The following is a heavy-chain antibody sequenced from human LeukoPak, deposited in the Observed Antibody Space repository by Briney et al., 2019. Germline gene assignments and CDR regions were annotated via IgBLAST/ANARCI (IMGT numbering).Heavy chain of an antibody. CDR2: ISSSSWTI. V-gene: IGHV3-48*04. CDR1: GFTFSSYA. J-gene: IGHJ3*01. Sequence: GGSLRLSCAASGFTFSSYAMTWVRQAPGKGLEWIAHISSSSWTIEYAGSVQGRFTISRDNAKNSLFLQMNSLRAEDTAVYFCVRDHDFDKSGSLFFYAFDVWGQGTTVTVSS. D-gene: IGHD3-3*01. CDR3: VRDHDFDKSGSLFFYAFDV.